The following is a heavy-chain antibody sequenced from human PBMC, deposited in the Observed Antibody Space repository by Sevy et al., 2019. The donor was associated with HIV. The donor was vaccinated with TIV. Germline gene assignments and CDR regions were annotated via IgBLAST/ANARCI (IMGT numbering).Heavy chain of an antibody. V-gene: IGHV3-7*01. CDR3: VGEGVGGYSYSLDC. CDR2: MKEDGSDK. Sequence: GGSLRLSCAASGFTFSVYWMSWVRQAPGKGLEWVATMKEDGSDKDYVDSVKGRFTISRDNAKKSLYLQMNRLRAEDTAVYYCVGEGVGGYSYSLDCWGQGTLVTVSS. D-gene: IGHD5-18*01. J-gene: IGHJ4*02. CDR1: GFTFSVYW.